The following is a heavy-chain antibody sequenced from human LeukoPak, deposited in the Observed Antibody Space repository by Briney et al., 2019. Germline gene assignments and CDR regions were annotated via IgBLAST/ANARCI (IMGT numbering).Heavy chain of an antibody. V-gene: IGHV4-38-2*01. Sequence: SETLSLTCGVSGYSLSRGYYWAWIRQPPGMGLEWIGTIYHIGSTHYNPSLESRVTISVDTSKNEFSLNLNSVTAADTAVYYCARAGWIITSGIDYWGQGALVTVSS. CDR3: ARAGWIITSGIDY. CDR1: GYSLSRGYY. D-gene: IGHD1-20*01. CDR2: IYHIGST. J-gene: IGHJ4*02.